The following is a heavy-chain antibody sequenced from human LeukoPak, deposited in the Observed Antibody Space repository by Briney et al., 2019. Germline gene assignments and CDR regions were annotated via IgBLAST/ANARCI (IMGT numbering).Heavy chain of an antibody. CDR1: GFTFSDYY. V-gene: IGHV3-15*01. D-gene: IGHD5-18*01. Sequence: GGSLRLSCAASGFTFSDYYMSWIRQAPGKGLEWVGRIKSKTDGGTTDYAAPVKGRFTISRDDSKNTLYLQMNSLKTEDTAVYYCTTDTAMVDYWGQGTLVTVSS. J-gene: IGHJ4*02. CDR3: TTDTAMVDY. CDR2: IKSKTDGGTT.